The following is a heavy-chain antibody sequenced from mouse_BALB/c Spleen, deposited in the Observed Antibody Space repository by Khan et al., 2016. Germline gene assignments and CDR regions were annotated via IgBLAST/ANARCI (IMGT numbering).Heavy chain of an antibody. D-gene: IGHD1-1*01. Sequence: QVRLQQSGAELARPGASVKLSCKASGYTFTDYYINWVKQRTGQGLEWIGEIYPGSGNSYYNEKFKGRAILTADKSSSTAYMQLSTLTSEDSAVYFCAKGGRTDYYGMDYWGQGTSVTGSS. J-gene: IGHJ4*01. V-gene: IGHV1-77*01. CDR1: GYTFTDYY. CDR3: AKGGRTDYYGMDY. CDR2: IYPGSGNS.